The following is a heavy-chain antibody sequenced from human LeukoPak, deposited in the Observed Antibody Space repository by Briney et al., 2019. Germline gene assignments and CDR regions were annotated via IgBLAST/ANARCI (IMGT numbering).Heavy chain of an antibody. J-gene: IGHJ1*01. Sequence: GGSLRLSCAASGFTVSTNYMNWVRQAPGKGLEWVSVIYSGGSTYYTDSMKGRFTISRDNSKNTLYLQMNSLRVEDTAVYYCVRTSSSVAYFQHWGQGTLVTVSS. CDR3: VRTSSSVAYFQH. CDR1: GFTVSTNY. D-gene: IGHD6-6*01. V-gene: IGHV3-66*01. CDR2: IYSGGST.